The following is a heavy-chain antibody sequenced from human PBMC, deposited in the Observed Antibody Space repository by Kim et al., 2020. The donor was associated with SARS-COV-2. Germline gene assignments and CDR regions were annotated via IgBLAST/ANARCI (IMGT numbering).Heavy chain of an antibody. J-gene: IGHJ6*02. V-gene: IGHV3-23*01. Sequence: ASVKGRFTISRDNSKDTLYLQMNSLRAEDTAVYYCAKGNSYCGFRHGMDVWGQGTTVTVSS. D-gene: IGHD4-4*01. CDR3: AKGNSYCGFRHGMDV.